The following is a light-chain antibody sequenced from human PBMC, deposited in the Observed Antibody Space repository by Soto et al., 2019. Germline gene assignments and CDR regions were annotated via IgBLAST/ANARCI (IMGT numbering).Light chain of an antibody. CDR1: QSVSSY. Sequence: EIVLTQSPATLSLSHGERATLSCRASQSVSSYLSWYQQKPGQAPRLLMYEASNRATGIPARFSGGGSGTDFTLTISSLEPEDFAVYYCQQRSDWPWTFGQGTKVDIK. CDR2: EAS. CDR3: QQRSDWPWT. V-gene: IGKV3-11*01. J-gene: IGKJ1*01.